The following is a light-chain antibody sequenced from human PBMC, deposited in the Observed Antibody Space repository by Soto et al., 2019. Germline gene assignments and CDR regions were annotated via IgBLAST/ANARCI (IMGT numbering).Light chain of an antibody. Sequence: QPVLTQSPSASASLGPSVTLTCTPSSGHSNCAIAWHQQQPEKGPRYLLKLNSDGSHTKGDGIPDRFSGSSSGAERYLTISSLQIEDEADFYCQTWGAGVVFGGGTQLTVL. CDR2: LNSDGSH. V-gene: IGLV4-69*01. J-gene: IGLJ2*01. CDR3: QTWGAGVV. CDR1: SGHSNCA.